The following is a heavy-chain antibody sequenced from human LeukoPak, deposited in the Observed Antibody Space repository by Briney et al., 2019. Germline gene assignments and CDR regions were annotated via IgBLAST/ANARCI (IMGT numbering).Heavy chain of an antibody. CDR3: ATNRASLDY. D-gene: IGHD2/OR15-2a*01. CDR1: TFTFSNCW. V-gene: IGHV3-7*02. CDR2: IKQDGSEK. Sequence: GGSLRLSCAASTFTFSNCWLSCVRQAPAEGLEWAAYIKQDGSEKKYVDSVKGRFTISRDNAKISLYLQMDSLRDEDTAVYYCATNRASLDYWGQGALVTVSS. J-gene: IGHJ4*02.